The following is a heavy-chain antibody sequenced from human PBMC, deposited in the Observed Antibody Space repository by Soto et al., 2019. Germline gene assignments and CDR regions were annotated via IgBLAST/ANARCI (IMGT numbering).Heavy chain of an antibody. CDR1: GYTFTSYD. J-gene: IGHJ6*03. CDR3: ARCRRMYGRVRSKYYYYMDV. D-gene: IGHD3-10*02. CDR2: MNPNSGNT. V-gene: IGHV1-8*01. Sequence: ASVKVSCKASGYTFTSYDINWVRQATGQGLEWMGWMNPNSGNTGYAQKFQGRVTMTRNTSISTAYMELSSLRSEDTAVYYCARCRRMYGRVRSKYYYYMDVWGKGTTVTVSS.